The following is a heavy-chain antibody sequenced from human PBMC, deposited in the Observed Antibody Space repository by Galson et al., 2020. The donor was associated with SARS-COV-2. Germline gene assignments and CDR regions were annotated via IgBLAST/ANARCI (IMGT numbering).Heavy chain of an antibody. CDR1: GYTLTELS. D-gene: IGHD6-19*01. Sequence: ASVKVSCKVSGYTLTELSMHWVRQAPGKGLEWMGGFDPEDGETIYAQKFQGRVTMTEDTSTDTAYMELSSLRSEDTAVYYCATAPVVKASPVATTRRYYYYYGMDVWGQGTTVTVCS. CDR3: ATAPVVKASPVATTRRYYYYYGMDV. CDR2: FDPEDGET. V-gene: IGHV1-24*01. J-gene: IGHJ6*02.